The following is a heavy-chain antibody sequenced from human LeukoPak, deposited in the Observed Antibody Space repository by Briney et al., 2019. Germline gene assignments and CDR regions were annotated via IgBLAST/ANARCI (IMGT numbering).Heavy chain of an antibody. CDR1: GFTFSSYS. CDR3: AKDKYSGSYRILDY. V-gene: IGHV3-48*01. D-gene: IGHD1-26*01. Sequence: GGSLRHSCAASGFTFSSYSMNWVRQAPGKGLEWVSYISSSSSTIYYADSVKGRFTISRDNSKNTLYLQMNSLRAEDTAVYYCAKDKYSGSYRILDYWGQGTLVTVSS. CDR2: ISSSSSTI. J-gene: IGHJ4*02.